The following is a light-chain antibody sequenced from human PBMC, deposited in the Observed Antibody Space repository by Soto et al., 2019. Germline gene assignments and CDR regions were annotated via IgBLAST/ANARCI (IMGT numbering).Light chain of an antibody. J-gene: IGKJ3*01. CDR3: QQSYSSPLFT. Sequence: DIQMTQSPSSLSASVGDRVTITCRASQSISGHLNWYQHKPGKAPELLIYATSTLHIGVPSRFSGSGSGTDFSITISSLQPEDFATYYCQQSYSSPLFTFGPGTKVDIK. CDR1: QSISGH. V-gene: IGKV1-39*01. CDR2: ATS.